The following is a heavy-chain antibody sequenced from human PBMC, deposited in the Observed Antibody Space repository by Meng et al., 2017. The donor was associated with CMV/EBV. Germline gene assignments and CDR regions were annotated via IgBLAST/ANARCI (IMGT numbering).Heavy chain of an antibody. CDR1: GFTFSKCG. D-gene: IGHD3-10*01. CDR3: AKAPYSGGFDS. CDR2: IWYDGSEE. Sequence: GGSLRLSCTASGFTFSKCGMHWVRQAPGKGLEWVAVIWYDGSEEYYADNVKGRFTISRDNYRHMLYLQMNNLRAEDTAVYYCAKAPYSGGFDSWGQGTTVTVSS. V-gene: IGHV3-33*03. J-gene: IGHJ4*03.